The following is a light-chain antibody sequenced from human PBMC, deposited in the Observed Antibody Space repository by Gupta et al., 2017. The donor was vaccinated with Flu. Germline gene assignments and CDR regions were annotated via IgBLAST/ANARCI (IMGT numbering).Light chain of an antibody. CDR3: HQYGSSPQT. CDR1: QTISSGY. Sequence: EVVLTQSPGTLSLSPGERATLSCRASQTISSGYLAWYQQRPGQAPRLLVHGTSRRAAGIPDRFSGSASGTDFTLTISRLEPEDFALYFCHQYGSSPQTFGQGTKVEIK. V-gene: IGKV3-20*01. CDR2: GTS. J-gene: IGKJ1*01.